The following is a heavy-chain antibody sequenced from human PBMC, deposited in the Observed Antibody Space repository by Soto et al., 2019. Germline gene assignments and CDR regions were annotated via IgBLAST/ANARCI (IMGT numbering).Heavy chain of an antibody. CDR2: IYFSGST. CDR3: ARGVAVAGTTGGFDY. J-gene: IGHJ4*02. CDR1: GGSISSHSHY. D-gene: IGHD6-19*01. V-gene: IGHV4-39*07. Sequence: SETLSLTCSVSGGSISSHSHYWGWIRQPPGKGLEWIGSIYFSGSTNYNPSLKSRVTISVDTSKNQFSLKLSSVTAADTAVYYCARGVAVAGTTGGFDYWGQGTLVTVSS.